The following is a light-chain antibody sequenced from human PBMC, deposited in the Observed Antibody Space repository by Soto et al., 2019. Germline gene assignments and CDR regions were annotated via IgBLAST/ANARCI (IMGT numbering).Light chain of an antibody. CDR1: QSVSTND. CDR3: QKFGSPWT. Sequence: EIVLTQSPGTLSLSPGERATLSCRASQSVSTNDLAWYPQKPGLPPRLLIYGASIRGTGIPDRFSGSGSGTDFTLTISRLEPEDFAVYYCQKFGSPWTFGQGTKVEVK. J-gene: IGKJ1*01. V-gene: IGKV3-20*01. CDR2: GAS.